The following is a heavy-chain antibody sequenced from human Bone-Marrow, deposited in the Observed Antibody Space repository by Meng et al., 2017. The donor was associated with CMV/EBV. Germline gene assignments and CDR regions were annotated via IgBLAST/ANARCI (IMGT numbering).Heavy chain of an antibody. J-gene: IGHJ4*02. CDR3: TRRGPAQWPVDY. CDR2: IKQDGSEK. CDR1: GFTFSSYW. D-gene: IGHD2-2*01. V-gene: IGHV3-7*01. Sequence: GESLKISCAASGFTFSSYWMSWVRQAPGKGLEWVANIKQDGSEKYYVDSVKGRFTISTDNAKNSLYLQLNSLRAEDTAVYYCTRRGPAQWPVDYWGQGTLVTVSS.